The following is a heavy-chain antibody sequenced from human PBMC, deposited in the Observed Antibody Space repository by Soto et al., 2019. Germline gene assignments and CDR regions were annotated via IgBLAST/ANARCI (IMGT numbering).Heavy chain of an antibody. CDR1: GFTFSSYA. CDR3: AKCSTSCYDAFDI. J-gene: IGHJ3*02. Sequence: GGSLRLSCAASGFTFSSYAMSWVRQAQGKGLEWVSAISGSGGSTYYADSVKGRFTISRDNSKNTLYLQMNSLRAEDTAVYYCAKCSTSCYDAFDIWGQGTMVTVSS. D-gene: IGHD2-2*01. V-gene: IGHV3-23*01. CDR2: ISGSGGST.